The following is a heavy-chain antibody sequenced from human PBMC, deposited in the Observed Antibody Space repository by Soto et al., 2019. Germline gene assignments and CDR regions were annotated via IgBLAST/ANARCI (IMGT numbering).Heavy chain of an antibody. CDR3: ARRDCFSSSCYFKY. CDR1: GYTFTSYY. J-gene: IGHJ4*02. D-gene: IGHD2-2*01. Sequence: GASVKVSCKASGYTFTSYYVHWLRQAPGQGLEWMGIINPSGATTTYAQNFQGRVAMTRDTSTSTVYMELSSLRSEDTAVYYCARRDCFSSSCYFKYWGQGTLVTVSS. CDR2: INPSGATT. V-gene: IGHV1-46*01.